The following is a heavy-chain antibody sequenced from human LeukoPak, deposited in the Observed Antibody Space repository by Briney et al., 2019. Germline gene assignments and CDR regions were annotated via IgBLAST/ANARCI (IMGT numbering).Heavy chain of an antibody. CDR2: IYYSEST. V-gene: IGHV4-59*01. CDR3: ARVRFGYGGFDP. D-gene: IGHD3-16*01. J-gene: IGHJ5*02. CDR1: GGSISSYY. Sequence: SQSLSLTWTVYGGSISSYYWSWIRQPPGMGLDWSGYIYYSESTNYNTSLKSRVTISVDTSKNQFSLKLTSVTAADTAVYYCARVRFGYGGFDPWGQGTLVTVSS.